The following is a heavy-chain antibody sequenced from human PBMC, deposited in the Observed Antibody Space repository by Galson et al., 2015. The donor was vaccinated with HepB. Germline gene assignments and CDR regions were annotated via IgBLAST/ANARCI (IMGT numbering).Heavy chain of an antibody. D-gene: IGHD3-22*01. CDR3: TRHEIRHNYDSSGYYSQTYYYFDY. CDR1: GFTFSGSA. J-gene: IGHJ4*02. V-gene: IGHV3-73*01. CDR2: IGTKANSYAT. Sequence: SLRLSCAASGFTFSGSAMHWVRQASGKGLEWVGRIGTKANSYATAYAASVKGRFTISRDDSKNTAYLQMNSLKTEDTAVYYCTRHEIRHNYDSSGYYSQTYYYFDYWGQGALVTVSS.